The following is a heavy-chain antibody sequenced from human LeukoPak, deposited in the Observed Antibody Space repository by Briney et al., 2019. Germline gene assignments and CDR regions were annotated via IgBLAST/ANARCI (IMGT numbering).Heavy chain of an antibody. CDR2: IKSKTDGETT. CDR1: GFTFTNAW. D-gene: IGHD6-13*01. CDR3: TTDLIAASG. Sequence: GGSLRLSCADSGFTFTNAWMSWVRQAPGKGLEWIGRIKSKTDGETTNYAEPVRGRFTISRDDSKSAVYLQMNSLKTEDTAVYYCTTDLIAASGRGQGTLVTVSS. J-gene: IGHJ4*02. V-gene: IGHV3-15*01.